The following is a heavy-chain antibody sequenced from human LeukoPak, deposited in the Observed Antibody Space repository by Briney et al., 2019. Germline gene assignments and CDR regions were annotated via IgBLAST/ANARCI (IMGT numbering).Heavy chain of an antibody. V-gene: IGHV3-33*01. D-gene: IGHD3-22*01. CDR2: IWYDASGQ. CDR3: ARDSFYDDNGYYHYFDY. CDR1: GFSFSTFG. Sequence: GGSLRLSCAASGFSFSTFGMHRVRQAPGKGLEWVAMIWYDASGQHYADSVKGRFTISRDTSKNTLYLQMNSLRAEDTAVYFCARDSFYDDNGYYHYFDYWGQGTLVTVSS. J-gene: IGHJ4*02.